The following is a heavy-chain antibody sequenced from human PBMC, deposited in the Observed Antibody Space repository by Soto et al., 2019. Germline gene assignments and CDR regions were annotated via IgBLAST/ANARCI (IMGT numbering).Heavy chain of an antibody. V-gene: IGHV3-30*18. CDR1: GLTFSSYG. J-gene: IGHJ6*02. CDR2: NYYVGSKK. CDR3: AKDLRDTYCSGGSCYSYYYGMDV. Sequence: QVQLGESGGGVVQPGGSLGLSCPALGLTFSSYGMHWVAQAPGKGLGGGAVNYYVGSKKYYADSVKGQFTISRDNSKNTLYLQMNSLRAEDTAVYYCAKDLRDTYCSGGSCYSYYYGMDVWGQGTTVTVSS. D-gene: IGHD2-15*01.